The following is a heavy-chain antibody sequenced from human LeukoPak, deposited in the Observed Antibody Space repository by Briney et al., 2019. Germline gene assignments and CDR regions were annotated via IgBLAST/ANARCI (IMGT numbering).Heavy chain of an antibody. CDR3: ARDVYGLGDY. J-gene: IGHJ4*02. CDR1: GFTFSNYW. D-gene: IGHD1-14*01. V-gene: IGHV3-74*01. CDR2: INSDGRGP. Sequence: GGSLRLSCVASGFTFSNYWMHWVRQAPEKGLMWVSKINSDGRGPDYADSVKGRFTISRDNAKNTLYLQMNSLRAEDTAVYYCARDVYGLGDYWGQGTLVTVSS.